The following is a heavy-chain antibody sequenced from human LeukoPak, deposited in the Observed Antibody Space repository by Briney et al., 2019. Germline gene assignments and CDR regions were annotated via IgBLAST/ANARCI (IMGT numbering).Heavy chain of an antibody. CDR1: GFTFSSYW. D-gene: IGHD3-9*01. Sequence: PGGSLRLSCAASGFTFSSYWMSWVRQAPGKGLEWVAYISSSGSTLYYEYADGVKGRFTISRDDARNSLFLQMNSLRAEDTAVYYCAKPRLRYFDWLSSLDYWGQGTLVTVSS. J-gene: IGHJ4*02. CDR3: AKPRLRYFDWLSSLDY. CDR2: ISSSGSTL. V-gene: IGHV3-48*04.